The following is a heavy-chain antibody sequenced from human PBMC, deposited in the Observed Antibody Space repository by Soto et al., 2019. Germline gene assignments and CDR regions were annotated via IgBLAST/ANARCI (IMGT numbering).Heavy chain of an antibody. J-gene: IGHJ4*02. CDR3: ARDRRGYSYGQCFDY. Sequence: GSLRLSCAASGFTFSSYGMHWVRQAPGKGLEWVAVISYDGSNKYYADSVKGRFTISRDNSKNTLYLQMNSLRAEDTAVYYCARDRRGYSYGQCFDYWGQGTLVTVSS. D-gene: IGHD5-18*01. CDR2: ISYDGSNK. CDR1: GFTFSSYG. V-gene: IGHV3-30*03.